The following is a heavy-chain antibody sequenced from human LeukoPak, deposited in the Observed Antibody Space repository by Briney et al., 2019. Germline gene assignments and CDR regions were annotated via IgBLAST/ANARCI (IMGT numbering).Heavy chain of an antibody. CDR2: ISYDGSNK. D-gene: IGHD2-2*01. CDR3: AKDFSDCSSTSCYGGY. J-gene: IGHJ4*02. Sequence: PGGSLRLSCAASGFTFSSYGMHWVRQAPGKGLEWVAVISYDGSNKYYADSVKGRFTISRDNSKNTLYLQMNSLRAEDTAVYYCAKDFSDCSSTSCYGGYWGQGTLVTVSS. V-gene: IGHV3-30*18. CDR1: GFTFSSYG.